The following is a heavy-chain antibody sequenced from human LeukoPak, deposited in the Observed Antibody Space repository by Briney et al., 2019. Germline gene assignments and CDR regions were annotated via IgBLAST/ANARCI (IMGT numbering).Heavy chain of an antibody. J-gene: IGHJ4*02. CDR1: GGSISSYY. V-gene: IGHV4-59*01. D-gene: IGHD3-22*01. CDR2: IYYSGST. CDR3: ASHLGGYYSPGNEIN. Sequence: SETLSLTCTVSGGSISSYYWSWIRQPPGKGLEWIGYIYYSGSTHSHPSLNLPVTISVSSSNHQFSLNLSSVTAADPAVYYCASHLGGYYSPGNEINWGQGTLVTVSS.